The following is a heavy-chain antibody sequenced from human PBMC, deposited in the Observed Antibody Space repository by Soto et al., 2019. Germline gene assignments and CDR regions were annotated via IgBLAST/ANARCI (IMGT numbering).Heavy chain of an antibody. CDR3: AKALVPALTAKFGY. V-gene: IGHV3-23*01. J-gene: IGHJ4*02. CDR1: GFIFNNYA. D-gene: IGHD5-18*01. CDR2: VTASGGGT. Sequence: GGSLRLSCAASGFIFNNYAMTWVRQAPGQGLEWVSTVTASGGGTFYANSVKGRFTISRDNSRNTLHLQMSSLRVEDTALYYCAKALVPALTAKFGYWGQGTLVTVSS.